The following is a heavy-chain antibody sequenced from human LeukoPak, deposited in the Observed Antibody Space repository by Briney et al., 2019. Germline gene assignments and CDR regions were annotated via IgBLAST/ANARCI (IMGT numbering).Heavy chain of an antibody. D-gene: IGHD2-8*01. J-gene: IGHJ3*01. CDR2: IWADGNNK. V-gene: IGHV3-33*01. Sequence: GRSLRLSCAASGFTFSTHAMHWVRQAPGMGLEWVAFIWADGNNKYYGTSVRGRFTISKDNSEKMVYLQMNGLRVEDTAVYYCARDPPNSVYALDVWGQGTMVTVSS. CDR1: GFTFSTHA. CDR3: ARDPPNSVYALDV.